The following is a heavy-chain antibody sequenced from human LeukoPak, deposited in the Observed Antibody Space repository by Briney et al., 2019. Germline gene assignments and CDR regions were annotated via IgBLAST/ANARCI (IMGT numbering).Heavy chain of an antibody. CDR3: ARDGGYYYDSSGYLDY. Sequence: PGGSLRLSCAASGFTFSSYSMNWVRQAPGKGLDWVSCISSSSSTIYYADSVKGRFTISRDNAKNSLYPQMNSLRAEDTAVYYCARDGGYYYDSSGYLDYWGQGTLVTVSS. D-gene: IGHD3-22*01. V-gene: IGHV3-48*01. CDR1: GFTFSSYS. J-gene: IGHJ4*02. CDR2: ISSSSSTI.